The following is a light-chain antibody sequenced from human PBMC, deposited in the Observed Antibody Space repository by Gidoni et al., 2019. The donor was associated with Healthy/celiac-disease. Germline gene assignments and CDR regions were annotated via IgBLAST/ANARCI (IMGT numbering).Light chain of an antibody. Sequence: QSVLTQPPSASGTPGQRVTISCSGSSSNIGSNTVNWYQQLPGTAPTLLINGNNRRPSGVPDRFSGSKSGTSASLAISGLQSEDEADYYCAAWDDSLNGLFGTGTKVTVL. CDR3: AAWDDSLNGL. CDR1: SSNIGSNT. J-gene: IGLJ1*01. CDR2: GNN. V-gene: IGLV1-44*01.